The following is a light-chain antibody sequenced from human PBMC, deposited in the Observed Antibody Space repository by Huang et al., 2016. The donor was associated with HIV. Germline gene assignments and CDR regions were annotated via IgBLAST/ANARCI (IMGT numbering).Light chain of an antibody. CDR1: QTISSY. CDR2: SSS. V-gene: IGKV1-39*01. Sequence: DIQMTQSPSSLSASVGDRVTITCRASQTISSYLSWYQQKPGKAPKLLIYSSSSLRSGVPSSFSGSGSGTDFTLTISTLQREDFATYYCQQTYTIPLTFGGGTKVEVK. CDR3: QQTYTIPLT. J-gene: IGKJ4*01.